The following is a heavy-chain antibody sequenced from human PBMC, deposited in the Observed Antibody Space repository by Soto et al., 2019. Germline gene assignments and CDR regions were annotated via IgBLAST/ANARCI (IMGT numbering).Heavy chain of an antibody. J-gene: IGHJ4*02. V-gene: IGHV4-39*01. CDR2: IFYDGYT. CDR1: GDSISGSPYF. Sequence: QLQLQESGPGLVMPSETLSLTCTVSGDSISGSPYFWGWIRQPPGKRLEGIGSIFYDGYTLYTPALXXRVTISVDTSKNQFSLKLASVAAADTATYFCARLQAAVPHYWGQGTLVTVSS. D-gene: IGHD6-13*01. CDR3: ARLQAAVPHY.